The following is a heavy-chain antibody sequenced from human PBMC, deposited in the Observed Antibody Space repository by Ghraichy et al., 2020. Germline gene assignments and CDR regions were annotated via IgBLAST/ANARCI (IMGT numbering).Heavy chain of an antibody. V-gene: IGHV4-34*01. CDR2: INHSGST. CDR1: GGSFSGYY. D-gene: IGHD6-19*01. Sequence: SQTLSLTCAVYGGSFSGYYWSWIRQPPGKGLEWIGEINHSGSTNYNPSLKSRVTISVDTSKNQFSLKLSSVTAADTAVYYCARRKQWTGRVALRKDYYYYYGMDVWGQGTTVTVSS. CDR3: ARRKQWTGRVALRKDYYYYYGMDV. J-gene: IGHJ6*02.